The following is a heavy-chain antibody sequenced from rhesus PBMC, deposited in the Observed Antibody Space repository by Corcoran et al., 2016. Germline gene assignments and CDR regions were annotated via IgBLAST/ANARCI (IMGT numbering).Heavy chain of an antibody. CDR2: IYGNSAST. D-gene: IGHD6-25*01. CDR1: GGSISGYYY. V-gene: IGHV4-73*01. J-gene: IGHJ6*01. CDR3: ARSAAAGTGRYYYGLDS. Sequence: QVQLQQWGEGLVKPSETLSLTCAVYGGSISGYYYWSWIRQPPGKGLEWIGYIYGNSASTNYNPSLKNRVTISKDMSKNQFYLKLSSVTAADTAVYYCARSAAAGTGRYYYGLDSWGQGVVVTVSS.